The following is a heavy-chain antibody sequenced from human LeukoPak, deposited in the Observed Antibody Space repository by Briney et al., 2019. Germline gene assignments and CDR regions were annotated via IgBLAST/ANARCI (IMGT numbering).Heavy chain of an antibody. CDR3: AKEGSGYTYGYNDAVDI. V-gene: IGHV3-53*01. CDR1: GFIVSTNY. Sequence: GGSLRLSCAASGFIVSTNYMSWVRQAPGKGLEWVSVIYDHGATKYADSVKGRFTISRDISKNTVYLQMNRLTAEDSAVYYCAKEGSGYTYGYNDAVDIWGQGTMVTVSS. CDR2: IYDHGAT. D-gene: IGHD5-18*01. J-gene: IGHJ3*02.